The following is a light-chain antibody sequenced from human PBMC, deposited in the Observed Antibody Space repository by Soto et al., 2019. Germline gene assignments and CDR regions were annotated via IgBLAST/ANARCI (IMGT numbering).Light chain of an antibody. V-gene: IGLV1-47*01. CDR3: ASWDDSLRWV. Sequence: QSVLPQPPAASGTPGQSVTISCFGSSPNIGSQFVYWYQQLPGAAPKLLIYKTNQRPPGVPDRFSGSKSGASASLAISGLRTEDEADYYCASWDDSLRWVFGGGTKLTVL. J-gene: IGLJ3*02. CDR2: KTN. CDR1: SPNIGSQF.